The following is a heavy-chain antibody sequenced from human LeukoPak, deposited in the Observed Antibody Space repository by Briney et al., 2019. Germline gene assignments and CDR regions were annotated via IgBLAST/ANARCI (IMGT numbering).Heavy chain of an antibody. J-gene: IGHJ5*02. V-gene: IGHV1-2*02. Sequence: GASVKVSCKASGYTFTGYYMHWVRQAPGQGLEWMGWINPNSGGTNYAQKFQGRVTMTRDTSISTAYMELSRLRSDDTAAYYCARELFDWLIETNWFDPWGQGTLVTVSS. CDR1: GYTFTGYY. D-gene: IGHD3-9*01. CDR2: INPNSGGT. CDR3: ARELFDWLIETNWFDP.